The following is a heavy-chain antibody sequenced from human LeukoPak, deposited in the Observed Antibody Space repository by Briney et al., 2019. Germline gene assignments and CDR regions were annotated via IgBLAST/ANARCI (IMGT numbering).Heavy chain of an antibody. CDR3: AKSEPMIVVANWFDP. CDR2: ISGSGGSK. D-gene: IGHD3-22*01. Sequence: PGGSLRLSCAASGFTFSSYAMSWVRQAPGKGLEWVSVISGSGGSKYYADYVKGRFTIYRDNSKNTLYLQMNSLRAEDTAVYYCAKSEPMIVVANWFDPWGQGTLVTVSS. CDR1: GFTFSSYA. J-gene: IGHJ5*02. V-gene: IGHV3-23*01.